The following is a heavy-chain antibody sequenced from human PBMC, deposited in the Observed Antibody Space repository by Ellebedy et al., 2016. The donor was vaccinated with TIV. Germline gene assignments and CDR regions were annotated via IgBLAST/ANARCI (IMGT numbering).Heavy chain of an antibody. CDR2: IYQSGST. D-gene: IGHD1-26*01. CDR1: GGSFNPFIYQ. J-gene: IGHJ4*01. Sequence: MPSETLSLTCTVSGGSFNPFIYQGVWMRQSPGRGLEWIGSIYQSGSTVYNQSLGGGVTMTVDTSTKQFSLRLTSVTAADTAVYFCANSESQLRLFAQWGQGTLVTVSS. V-gene: IGHV4-39*07. CDR3: ANSESQLRLFAQ.